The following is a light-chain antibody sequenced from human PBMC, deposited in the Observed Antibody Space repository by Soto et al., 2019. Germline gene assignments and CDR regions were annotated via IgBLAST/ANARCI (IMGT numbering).Light chain of an antibody. CDR3: QSYDNSLRGWV. CDR1: TSNIGAGSD. V-gene: IGLV1-40*01. J-gene: IGLJ3*02. CDR2: GNG. Sequence: QSVLTQPPSVSGAPGQRVIISCTGSTSNIGAGSDVHWYQQIPVTAPKLLMYGNGNRPSGVPDRFSGSKSGTSASLAITGLQADDEADYYCQSYDNSLRGWVFGGGTKLTVL.